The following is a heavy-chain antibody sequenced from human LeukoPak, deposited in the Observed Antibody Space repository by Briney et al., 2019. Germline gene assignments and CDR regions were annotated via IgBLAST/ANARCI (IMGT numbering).Heavy chain of an antibody. D-gene: IGHD1-26*01. CDR3: TTSGSYYARYFQH. CDR1: GFTFSGSA. Sequence: GGSLRLSCAASGFTFSGSAMHWVRQASGKGLEWVGRIRSKANSYATAYAASVKGRFTISRDDSKNTAYLQMNSLKTEDTAVYYCTTSGSYYARYFQHWGQGTLVTVSS. V-gene: IGHV3-73*01. J-gene: IGHJ1*01. CDR2: IRSKANSYAT.